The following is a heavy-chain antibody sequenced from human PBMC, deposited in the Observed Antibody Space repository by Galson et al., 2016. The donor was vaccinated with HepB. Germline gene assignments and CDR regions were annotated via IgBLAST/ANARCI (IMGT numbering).Heavy chain of an antibody. D-gene: IGHD3-10*01. V-gene: IGHV5-10-1*01. CDR3: ARHATYYYGSGSDYYFDH. J-gene: IGHJ4*02. CDR2: IDPSDSYT. CDR1: GYSFTSYC. Sequence: QSGAEVKKPGESLRISCKVSGYSFTSYCISWVRQMPGKGLEWMGRIDPSDSYTNYSPSFQGHVTISADKSISTAYVQWSSLRASDTAIYYCARHATYYYGSGSDYYFDHWGQGTLLTVSS.